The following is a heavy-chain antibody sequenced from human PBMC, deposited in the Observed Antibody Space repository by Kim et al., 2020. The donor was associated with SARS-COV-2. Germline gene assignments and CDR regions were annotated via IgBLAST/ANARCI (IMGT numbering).Heavy chain of an antibody. J-gene: IGHJ4*02. CDR1: GFTFSSYS. Sequence: GGSLRLSCAASGFTFSSYSMNWVRQAPGKGLEWVSSISSSSSYIYYADSVKGRFTISRDNAKNSLYLQMNSLRAEDTAVYYCARDHVIVGATEGGSQYYFDYWGQGTLVTVSS. CDR3: ARDHVIVGATEGGSQYYFDY. CDR2: ISSSSSYI. V-gene: IGHV3-21*01. D-gene: IGHD1-26*01.